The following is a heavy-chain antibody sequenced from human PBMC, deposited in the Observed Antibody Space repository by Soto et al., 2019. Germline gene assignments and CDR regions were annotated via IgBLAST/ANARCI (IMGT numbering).Heavy chain of an antibody. CDR3: AKHGYSGYEEARYFDY. Sequence: GGSLRLSCAASGLTFSDRYMDWVRQAPGKGLEWVSAISGSGGSTYYADSVKGRFTISRDNSKNTLYLQMNSLRAEDTAVYYCAKHGYSGYEEARYFDYWGQGTLVTVSS. CDR1: GLTFSDRY. D-gene: IGHD5-12*01. CDR2: ISGSGGST. V-gene: IGHV3-23*01. J-gene: IGHJ4*02.